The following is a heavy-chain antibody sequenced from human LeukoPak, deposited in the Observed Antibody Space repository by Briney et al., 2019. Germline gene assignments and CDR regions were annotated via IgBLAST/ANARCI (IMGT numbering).Heavy chain of an antibody. CDR3: AKDRSIGTYYTFDH. CDR1: GFTFSDYA. Sequence: GGSLRLSCAASGFTFSDYAMTWVRQAPGKGLEWVATISGSGVMTYYADSVKGRFTVSGDNSRNTLYLQMSSLTAADTAVYYCAKDRSIGTYYTFDHWGQGTLVTVSS. J-gene: IGHJ4*02. D-gene: IGHD1-26*01. V-gene: IGHV3-23*01. CDR2: ISGSGVMT.